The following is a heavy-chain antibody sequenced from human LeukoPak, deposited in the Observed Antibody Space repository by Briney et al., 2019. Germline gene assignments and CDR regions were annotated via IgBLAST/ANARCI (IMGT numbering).Heavy chain of an antibody. J-gene: IGHJ4*02. Sequence: ASVRVSCKASGYTFTAYYIHWVRQAPGQGLEWMGWINPKSGGTNYAQNFQGRVTMTRDTSISTAYMELSRLRSDDTAVYYCARENVDTAMATDYWGQGTLVTVSS. CDR2: INPKSGGT. V-gene: IGHV1-2*02. CDR1: GYTFTAYY. CDR3: ARENVDTAMATDY. D-gene: IGHD5-18*01.